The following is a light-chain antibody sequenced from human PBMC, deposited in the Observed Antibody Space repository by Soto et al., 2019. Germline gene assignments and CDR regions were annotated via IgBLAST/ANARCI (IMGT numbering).Light chain of an antibody. Sequence: QLVLTQPPSASGTPGQRVSISCSGSSSNIGSNTVTWYQQIPGTAPKLLIYGNNQRPSGVPDRISGSKSGTSASLAISGLQSEDEADYYCAAWDDTLNGPVFGGGTKLTVL. CDR3: AAWDDTLNGPV. CDR2: GNN. CDR1: SSNIGSNT. J-gene: IGLJ2*01. V-gene: IGLV1-44*01.